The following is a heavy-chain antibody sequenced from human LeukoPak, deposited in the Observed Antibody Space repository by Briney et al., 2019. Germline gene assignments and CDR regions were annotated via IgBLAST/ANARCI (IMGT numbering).Heavy chain of an antibody. V-gene: IGHV3-30*02. CDR1: GFTFSSYG. Sequence: GGSLRLSCAASGFTFSSYGMHWVRQAPGKGLEWVAFIRYDGSNKYYADSVKVRFTISRYNSKNTLYLQMNSLRAEDTSVYYWAKGPQLGSGYHPDYWGQGTLVTVSS. J-gene: IGHJ4*02. D-gene: IGHD6-25*01. CDR2: IRYDGSNK. CDR3: AKGPQLGSGYHPDY.